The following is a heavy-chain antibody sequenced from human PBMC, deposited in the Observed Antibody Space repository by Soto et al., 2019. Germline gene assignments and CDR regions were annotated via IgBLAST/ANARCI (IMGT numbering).Heavy chain of an antibody. J-gene: IGHJ4*02. Sequence: GGSVRLSCAASGFTFSSYAMSWVRQAPGKGLEWVSAISGSGGSTYYADSVKGRFTISRDNSKNTLYLQMNSLRAEDTAVYYCAKGNRGSGYYYDSSGYYLFYWGQGTLVTVSS. CDR1: GFTFSSYA. CDR3: AKGNRGSGYYYDSSGYYLFY. CDR2: ISGSGGST. V-gene: IGHV3-23*01. D-gene: IGHD3-22*01.